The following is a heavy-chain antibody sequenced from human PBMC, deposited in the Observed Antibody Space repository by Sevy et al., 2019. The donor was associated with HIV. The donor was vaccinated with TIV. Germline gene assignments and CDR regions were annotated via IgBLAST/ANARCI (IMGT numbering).Heavy chain of an antibody. Sequence: SETLSLTCTVSGDSISSYCWSWIRQPPGKGLEWIGYFYYSGITNYNPSVKSRVTISVDTSRNQISLKLSSVTAADTAVYYCVRGIVAYYFDYWGQGTLVTVSS. D-gene: IGHD5-12*01. J-gene: IGHJ4*02. CDR2: FYYSGIT. CDR1: GDSISSYC. CDR3: VRGIVAYYFDY. V-gene: IGHV4-59*01.